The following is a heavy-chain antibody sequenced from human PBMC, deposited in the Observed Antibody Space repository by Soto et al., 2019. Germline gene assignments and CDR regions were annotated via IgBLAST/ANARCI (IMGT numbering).Heavy chain of an antibody. D-gene: IGHD1-26*01. CDR2: IYHSGST. CDR3: ARVDDSYAGLATTPGNYFDY. V-gene: IGHV4-30-2*01. Sequence: PSETLSLTCAVSGGSISSGGYSWSWIRQPPGKGLEWIGYIYHSGSTYYNPSLKSRVTISVDRSKNQFSLKLSSVTAADTAVYYCARVDDSYAGLATTPGNYFDYWGQGTLVTVSS. J-gene: IGHJ4*02. CDR1: GGSISSGGYS.